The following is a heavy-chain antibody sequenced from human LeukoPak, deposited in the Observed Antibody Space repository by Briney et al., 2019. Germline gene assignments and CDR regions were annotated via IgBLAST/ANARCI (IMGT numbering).Heavy chain of an antibody. CDR1: GYTFTSYG. V-gene: IGHV1-18*01. CDR3: AICYDTLTGYVRGYYYYGMDV. CDR2: ISAYNGNT. Sequence: ASVKVSCKASGYTFTSYGISWVRQAPGQGLEWMGWISAYNGNTNYAQKLQGRVTMTTDTSTSTAYMELRSLRSDDTAVYYCAICYDTLTGYVRGYYYYGMDVWGQGTTVTVSS. J-gene: IGHJ6*02. D-gene: IGHD3-9*01.